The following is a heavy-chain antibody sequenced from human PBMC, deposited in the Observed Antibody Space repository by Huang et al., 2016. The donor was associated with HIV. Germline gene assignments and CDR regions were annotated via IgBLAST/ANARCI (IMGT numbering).Heavy chain of an antibody. CDR3: ARARGFLYDSTGYYSRYYFDS. J-gene: IGHJ4*02. Sequence: QVQLVQSGAEVKKPGASVKVSCTASGFNFNNYDFNWVRQASGQGLEWMGGMNPKSGNTGYAQKFQGRVTITRNTSITTAYMELRSLRSEDTAVYYCARARGFLYDSTGYYSRYYFDSWGQGTLVTISS. D-gene: IGHD3-22*01. CDR1: GFNFNNYD. V-gene: IGHV1-8*03. CDR2: MNPKSGNT.